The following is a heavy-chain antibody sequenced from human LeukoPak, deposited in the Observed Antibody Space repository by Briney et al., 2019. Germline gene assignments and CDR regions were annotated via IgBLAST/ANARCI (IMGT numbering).Heavy chain of an antibody. CDR1: GGSISSYY. J-gene: IGHJ4*02. Sequence: SETLSLTCTVSGGSISSYYWSWIRQPPGKGLEWIGYIYYSGSTNYNPSLKSRVTISVDKSKNQFSLKLSSVTAADTAVYYCARGHRYYYDSSGYYYWGQGTLVTVSS. CDR2: IYYSGST. CDR3: ARGHRYYYDSSGYYY. D-gene: IGHD3-22*01. V-gene: IGHV4-59*12.